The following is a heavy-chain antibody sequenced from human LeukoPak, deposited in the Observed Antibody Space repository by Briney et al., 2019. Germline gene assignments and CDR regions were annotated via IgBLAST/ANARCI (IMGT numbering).Heavy chain of an antibody. CDR1: GYTFTGYY. CDR2: INPNSGGT. V-gene: IGHV1-2*02. Sequence: GASVKVSCKASGYTFTGYYMHWVRQAPGQGLEWMGWINPNSGGTNYAQKFQGRVTMTRDTSISTAYMELSRLRSDDTAVYYCARGHSSSPKDYFDYWGQGTLVTVSS. J-gene: IGHJ4*02. D-gene: IGHD6-19*01. CDR3: ARGHSSSPKDYFDY.